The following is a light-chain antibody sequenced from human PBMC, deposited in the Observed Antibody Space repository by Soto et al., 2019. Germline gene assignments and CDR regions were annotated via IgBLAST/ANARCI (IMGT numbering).Light chain of an antibody. CDR1: QSISSN. Sequence: EIVMTQSPSTLSVSPGERAALSCRASQSISSNLAWYQQKPGQAPRLLIYGASTRATGIPARFTGSGSGTEFTLTISSLQPDDFATYYCHQYSNYFWTFGQGTKVDIK. J-gene: IGKJ1*01. V-gene: IGKV3-15*01. CDR2: GAS. CDR3: HQYSNYFWT.